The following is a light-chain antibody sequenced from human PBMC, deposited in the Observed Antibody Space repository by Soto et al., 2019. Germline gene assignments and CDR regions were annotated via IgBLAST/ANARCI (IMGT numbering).Light chain of an antibody. CDR1: QAXRXX. Sequence: AIQLTQSPSSLYASVGDRVTITCRASQAXRXXLGWYQQKPGKVPKLLIYAASILQSGVPSRFSGSGSGTXFTLTXSSLXXXDXXXXXXXXXFXYFWAFGQGTKVEIK. CDR3: XXXFXYFWA. V-gene: IGKV1-6*01. CDR2: AAS. J-gene: IGKJ1*01.